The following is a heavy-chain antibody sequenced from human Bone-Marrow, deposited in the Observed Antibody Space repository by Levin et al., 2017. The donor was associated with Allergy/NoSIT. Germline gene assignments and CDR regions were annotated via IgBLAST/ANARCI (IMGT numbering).Heavy chain of an antibody. CDR2: VNSDGSAT. D-gene: IGHD3-22*01. V-gene: IGHV3-23*01. Sequence: LSLTCAASGFSFRSYTMSWVRQAPGKGLEWVSAVNSDGSATSYADSVKGRLTISRDNSKDTLYLQMHSLRAEDTALYYCAKASSGFPNYFDQWGQGTLVTVSS. CDR1: GFSFRSYT. CDR3: AKASSGFPNYFDQ. J-gene: IGHJ4*02.